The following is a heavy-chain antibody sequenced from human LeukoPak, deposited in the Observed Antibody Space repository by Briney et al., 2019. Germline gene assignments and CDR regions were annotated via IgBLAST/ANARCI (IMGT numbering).Heavy chain of an antibody. D-gene: IGHD3-3*01. V-gene: IGHV3-20*04. Sequence: GGSLRLSCAASGLTFDDYGMSWVRQAPGKGLEWVSGINWNGGSTGYADSVKGRFTISRDNAKNSLYLQMNSLRVEDTALYYCARRPAITIFGVFKYYFDYWGQGTLVTVSS. CDR2: INWNGGST. CDR3: ARRPAITIFGVFKYYFDY. CDR1: GLTFDDYG. J-gene: IGHJ4*02.